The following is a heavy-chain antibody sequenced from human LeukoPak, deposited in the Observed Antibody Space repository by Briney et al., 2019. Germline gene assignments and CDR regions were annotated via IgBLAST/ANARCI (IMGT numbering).Heavy chain of an antibody. Sequence: GGFLRLSCAASGFTFSNAWMSWVRQAPGKGLEWVGRIKSKTDGGTTDYAAPVKGRFTISRDDSKNTLYLQMNSLKTEDTAVYYCTTDYYDSSGYPGDYWGQGTLVTVSS. D-gene: IGHD3-22*01. CDR3: TTDYYDSSGYPGDY. CDR2: IKSKTDGGTT. CDR1: GFTFSNAW. V-gene: IGHV3-15*01. J-gene: IGHJ4*02.